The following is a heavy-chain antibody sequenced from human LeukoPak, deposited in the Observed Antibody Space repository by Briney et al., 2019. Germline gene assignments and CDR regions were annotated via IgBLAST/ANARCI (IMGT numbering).Heavy chain of an antibody. V-gene: IGHV1-69*13. J-gene: IGHJ4*02. CDR2: IIPIFGTA. D-gene: IGHD3-22*01. CDR1: GGTFSGYG. CDR3: ARDRPAQSYYDSSGYYSFYY. Sequence: SVKVSCKASGGTFSGYGIGCVRQAPGQGLDWMGGIIPIFGTANYAQKFQGRVTITADESTSTAYMELSSLRSEDTAVYYCARDRPAQSYYDSSGYYSFYYWGQGTLVTVSS.